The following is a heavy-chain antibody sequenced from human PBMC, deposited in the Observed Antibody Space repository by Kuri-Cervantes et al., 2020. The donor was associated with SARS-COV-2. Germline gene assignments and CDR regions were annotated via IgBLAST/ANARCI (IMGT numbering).Heavy chain of an antibody. CDR1: GGSFSGYY. J-gene: IGHJ4*02. V-gene: IGHV4-34*01. Sequence: SQTLSLTCAVYGGSFSGYYWSWIRQPPGKGLEWIGEINHSGSTNYNPSLKSRVTISVDTSKNQFSLKLSSVTAADTAIYYCAREGRNYCSSTNCYRVGRLRLDYWGQGSLVTCSS. CDR2: INHSGST. D-gene: IGHD2-2*02. CDR3: AREGRNYCSSTNCYRVGRLRLDY.